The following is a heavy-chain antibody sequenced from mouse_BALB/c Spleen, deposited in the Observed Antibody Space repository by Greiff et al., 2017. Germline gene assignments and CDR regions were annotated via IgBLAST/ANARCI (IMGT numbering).Heavy chain of an antibody. CDR1: GFTFSSYT. D-gene: IGHD2-1*01. J-gene: IGHJ4*01. V-gene: IGHV5-6-4*01. CDR2: ISSGGSYT. CDR3: TRDRGDGNYVGAMDY. Sequence: EVQGVESGGGLVKPGGSLKLSCAASGFTFSSYTMSWVRQTPEKRLEWVATISSGGSYTYYPDSVKGRFTISRDNAKNTLYLQMSSLKSEDTAMYYCTRDRGDGNYVGAMDYWGQGTSVTVSS.